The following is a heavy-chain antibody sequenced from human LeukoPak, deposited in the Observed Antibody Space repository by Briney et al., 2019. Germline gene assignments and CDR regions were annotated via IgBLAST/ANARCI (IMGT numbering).Heavy chain of an antibody. Sequence: GASVKVSCKASGYTFTGYYMHWVRQAPGQGLEWMGWINPNSGGTNYAQKFQGRVTMTRDTSISTAYMELSRLRSDDTAVYYCARNGWRDIVATIAYYMDVWGKGTTVTVSS. CDR1: GYTFTGYY. CDR2: INPNSGGT. CDR3: ARNGWRDIVATIAYYMDV. V-gene: IGHV1-2*02. D-gene: IGHD5-12*01. J-gene: IGHJ6*03.